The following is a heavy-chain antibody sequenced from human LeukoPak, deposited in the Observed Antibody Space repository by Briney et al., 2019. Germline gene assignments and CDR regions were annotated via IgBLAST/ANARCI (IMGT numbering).Heavy chain of an antibody. CDR2: INHSGST. Sequence: PSETLSLTCAVYGGSFSGYYWSWIRQPPGKGLEWIGEINHSGSTNYNPSLKSRVTISVDTSKNQFSLKLSSVTAADTAVYYCARDLGYYDILTGYYPFDYWGQGTLVTVSS. V-gene: IGHV4-34*01. D-gene: IGHD3-9*01. J-gene: IGHJ4*02. CDR3: ARDLGYYDILTGYYPFDY. CDR1: GGSFSGYY.